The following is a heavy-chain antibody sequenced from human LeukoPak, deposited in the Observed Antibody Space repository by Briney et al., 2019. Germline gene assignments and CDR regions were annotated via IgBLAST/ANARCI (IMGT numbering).Heavy chain of an antibody. V-gene: IGHV3-66*01. J-gene: IGHJ4*02. CDR3: TRGQSYCGADCYSD. D-gene: IGHD2-21*02. CDR2: MYTGGGR. CDR1: GFSVSNYY. Sequence: GGSLRLSCAASGFSVSNYYMSWVRQPPGKGLEWVSVMYTGGGRYYGDTVKGRFTISRDNSKNTVFLQMNSLRVEDTALYYCTRGQSYCGADCYSDWGQGTLVTVSS.